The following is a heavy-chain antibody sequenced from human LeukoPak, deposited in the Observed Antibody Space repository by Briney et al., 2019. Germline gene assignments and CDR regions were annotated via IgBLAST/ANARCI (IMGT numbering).Heavy chain of an antibody. D-gene: IGHD3-10*01. CDR1: GGSISSYY. J-gene: IGHJ4*02. V-gene: IGHV3-9*03. CDR2: ISWNSGSI. Sequence: LSLTCTVSGGSISSYYWSWIRQPPGKGLEWVSGISWNSGSIGYADSVKGRFTISRDNAKNSLYLQMNSLRAEDMALYYCAKAEGSMVRGVFPPYFDYWGQGTLVTVSS. CDR3: AKAEGSMVRGVFPPYFDY.